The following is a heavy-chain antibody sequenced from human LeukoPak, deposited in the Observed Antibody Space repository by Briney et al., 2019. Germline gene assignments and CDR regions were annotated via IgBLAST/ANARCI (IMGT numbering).Heavy chain of an antibody. D-gene: IGHD4-17*01. Sequence: ASVKVSCKASGYTFTSYDINWVRQATGQGLEWMGWMNPNSGNTGYAQKFQGRVTITRNTSISTAYMELSSLRSEDTAVYYCARGATVTTLRGYYYYYYMDVWGKGTTVTISS. J-gene: IGHJ6*03. CDR2: MNPNSGNT. V-gene: IGHV1-8*03. CDR1: GYTFTSYD. CDR3: ARGATVTTLRGYYYYYYMDV.